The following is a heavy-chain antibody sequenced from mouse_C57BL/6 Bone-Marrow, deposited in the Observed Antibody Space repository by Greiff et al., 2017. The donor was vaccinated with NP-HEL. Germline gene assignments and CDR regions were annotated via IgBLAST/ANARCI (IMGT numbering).Heavy chain of an antibody. CDR3: ARRGITTVVATDFDV. CDR1: GYTFTSYW. Sequence: VQLQQPGAELVRPGSSVKLSCKASGYTFTSYWMHWVKQRPIQGLEWIGNIDPSDSETHYNQKFKDKATLTVDKSSSTAYMQLSSLTSEDSAVYYCARRGITTVVATDFDVWGTGTTVTVSS. D-gene: IGHD1-1*01. V-gene: IGHV1-52*01. CDR2: IDPSDSET. J-gene: IGHJ1*03.